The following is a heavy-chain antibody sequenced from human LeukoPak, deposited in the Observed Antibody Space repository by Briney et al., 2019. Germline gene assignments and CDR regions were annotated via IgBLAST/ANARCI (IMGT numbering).Heavy chain of an antibody. D-gene: IGHD1-26*01. CDR2: ISGSGGST. Sequence: GGSLRLSCAASGFTFSSYEMNWVRQAPGKGLEWVSAISGSGGSTYYADSVKGRFTISRDNSKNTLYLQMNSLRAEDTAVYYCAKVGEWELPVYWGQGTLVTVSS. J-gene: IGHJ4*02. CDR3: AKVGEWELPVY. CDR1: GFTFSSYE. V-gene: IGHV3-23*01.